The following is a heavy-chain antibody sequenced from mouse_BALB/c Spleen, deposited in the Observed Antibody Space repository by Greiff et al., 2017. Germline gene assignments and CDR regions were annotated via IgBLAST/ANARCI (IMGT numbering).Heavy chain of an antibody. CDR3: ARDFYYGSSYGYYAMDY. J-gene: IGHJ4*01. CDR1: GFTFSSYG. CDR2: INSNGGST. V-gene: IGHV5-6-3*01. Sequence: EVQGVESGGGLVQPGGSLKLSCAASGFTFSSYGMSWVRQTPDKRLELVATINSNGGSTYYPDSVKGRFTISRDNAKNTLYLQMSSLKSEDTAMYYCARDFYYGSSYGYYAMDYWGQGTSVTVSS. D-gene: IGHD1-1*01.